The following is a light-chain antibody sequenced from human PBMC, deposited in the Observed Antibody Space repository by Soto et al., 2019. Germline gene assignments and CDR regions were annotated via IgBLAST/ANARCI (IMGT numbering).Light chain of an antibody. J-gene: IGLJ2*01. CDR3: SSYTSSSTFGV. CDR2: EVI. CDR1: SSDVGSYNR. V-gene: IGLV2-18*02. Sequence: QSALTQPPSVSGSPGQSVTISCTGTSSDVGSYNRVSWYQQPPGTAPKLMIYEVINRPSGVPDRFSGSKSGNTASLTISGLQAEDEADYYCSSYTSSSTFGVFGGGTQLTVL.